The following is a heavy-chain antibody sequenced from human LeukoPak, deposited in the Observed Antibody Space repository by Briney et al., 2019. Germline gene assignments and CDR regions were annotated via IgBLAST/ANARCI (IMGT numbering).Heavy chain of an antibody. Sequence: SETLSLTCAVYGGSFSGYYWSWIRQPPGKGLEWIGYIYYSGSTSYNPSLKSRVTISVDKSKNQFSLKLSSVTAADTAVYYCARKVAAVGMGVWGQGTTVTVSS. V-gene: IGHV4-59*01. CDR3: ARKVAAVGMGV. J-gene: IGHJ6*02. CDR1: GGSFSGYY. D-gene: IGHD2-2*01. CDR2: IYYSGST.